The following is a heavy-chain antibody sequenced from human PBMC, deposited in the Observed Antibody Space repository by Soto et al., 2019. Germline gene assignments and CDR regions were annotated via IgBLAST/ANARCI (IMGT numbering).Heavy chain of an antibody. D-gene: IGHD3-3*01. CDR1: DGSISTYY. J-gene: IGHJ4*02. V-gene: IGHV4-4*07. Sequence: SETLSLTCTVSDGSISTYYCNWIRQPAGKGLEWIGRIDASGSTDYDPSLKSRVTMSVDTSKNQFSLRLSSVAAADTAVYYCARGGHDFWSGPFDYWGQGAQVTVSS. CDR3: ARGGHDFWSGPFDY. CDR2: IDASGST.